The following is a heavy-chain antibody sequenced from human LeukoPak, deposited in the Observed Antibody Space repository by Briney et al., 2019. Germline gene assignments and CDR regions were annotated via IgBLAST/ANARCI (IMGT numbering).Heavy chain of an antibody. Sequence: PGGSLRLSCAASGFTVSSNYMSWVRQAPGKGLEWVSIIYSAGATYYADSVRGRFTISRDNSKNTVCLQMNSLRAEDTAVYYCASGGLGARKYYSDPFHYWGRGTLVTVSS. CDR2: IYSAGAT. CDR1: GFTVSSNY. D-gene: IGHD3-10*01. J-gene: IGHJ4*02. V-gene: IGHV3-53*01. CDR3: ASGGLGARKYYSDPFHY.